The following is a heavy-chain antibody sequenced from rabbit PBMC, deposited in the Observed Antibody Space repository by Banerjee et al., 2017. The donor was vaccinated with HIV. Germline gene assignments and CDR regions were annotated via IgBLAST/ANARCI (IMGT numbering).Heavy chain of an antibody. V-gene: IGHV1S47*01. CDR1: GIDFSSNA. CDR3: ARDFDL. Sequence: QQQLEESGGGLVKPGETLTLTCKASGIDFSSNAMCWVRQAPGKRPEWIACIYTGDGTTDYASWVNGRFSISRSTSLNTVDLQMTSLTAADTATYFCARDFDLWGPGTLVTVS. CDR2: IYTGDGTT. J-gene: IGHJ4*01.